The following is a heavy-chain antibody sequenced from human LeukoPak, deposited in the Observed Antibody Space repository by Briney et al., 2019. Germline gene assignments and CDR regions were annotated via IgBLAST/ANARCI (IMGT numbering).Heavy chain of an antibody. D-gene: IGHD3-3*01. V-gene: IGHV1-2*02. CDR1: GYTFTGYY. J-gene: IGHJ5*02. CDR3: ARDLGAYYDFWSGYSTHNWFDP. CDR2: INPNSGGT. Sequence: GASVKVSCKASGYTFTGYYMHWVRQAPGQGLEWMGWINPNSGGTNYAQKFQGRVTMTRDTSISTAYMELSRLRSDDTAVYYCARDLGAYYDFWSGYSTHNWFDPWGQGTLVTVSS.